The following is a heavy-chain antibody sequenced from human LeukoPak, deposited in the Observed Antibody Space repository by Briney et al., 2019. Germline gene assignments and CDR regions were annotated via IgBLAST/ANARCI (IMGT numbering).Heavy chain of an antibody. D-gene: IGHD4-23*01. V-gene: IGHV1-2*02. CDR2: INPNSGGT. CDR1: GYTFTGYY. J-gene: IGHJ6*03. Sequence: ASVKVSCKASGYTFTGYYMHWVRQAPGQGLEWMGWINPNSGGTNYAQKFQGRVTMTRDTSISTAYMELSRLRSDDTAVYYCARGAVRPRWDYYYYMDVWGKGTTVTVSS. CDR3: ARGAVRPRWDYYYYMDV.